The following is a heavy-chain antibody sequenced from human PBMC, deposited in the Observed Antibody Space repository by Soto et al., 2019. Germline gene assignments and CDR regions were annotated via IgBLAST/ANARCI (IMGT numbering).Heavy chain of an antibody. CDR2: INAGSGNT. Sequence: ASVKVSCKASGYTFTSYAMHWVRQAPGQRLEWMGWINAGSGNTKYSQKFQGRVTITRDTSASTAYMELSSLRSEDTAVYYCARSPALHIDYWGQGTLVTV. CDR1: GYTFTSYA. CDR3: ARSPALHIDY. D-gene: IGHD4-4*01. V-gene: IGHV1-3*01. J-gene: IGHJ4*02.